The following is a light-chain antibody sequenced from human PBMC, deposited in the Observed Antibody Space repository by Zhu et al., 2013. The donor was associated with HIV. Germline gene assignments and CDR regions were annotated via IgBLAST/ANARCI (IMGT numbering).Light chain of an antibody. CDR2: TNY. CDR3: SSYTSSTTVV. J-gene: IGLJ2*01. Sequence: QSVLTQPPSASGSPGQRVTISCSGSSSNIGSNAVNWYLQVPGTAPKLLIYTNYQRPSGVPDRFSGSKSGTSASLAISGLRSEDEADYYCSSYTSSTTVVFGGGTKLTVL. V-gene: IGLV1-44*01. CDR1: SSNIGSNA.